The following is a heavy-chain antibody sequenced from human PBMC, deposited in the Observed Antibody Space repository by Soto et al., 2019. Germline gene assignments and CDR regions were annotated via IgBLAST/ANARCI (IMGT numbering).Heavy chain of an antibody. CDR3: ARVYCTNGVCGLDY. J-gene: IGHJ4*02. Sequence: EVQLVESGGGLVKPGGSLRLSCAASGFTFSSYSMNWVRQAPGKGLEWVSSISSSSSYIYYADSVKGRFTISRDNAKNSLYLQMNSLRAEDTAVYYCARVYCTNGVCGLDYWGQGTLVTVSS. CDR1: GFTFSSYS. V-gene: IGHV3-21*01. CDR2: ISSSSSYI. D-gene: IGHD2-8*01.